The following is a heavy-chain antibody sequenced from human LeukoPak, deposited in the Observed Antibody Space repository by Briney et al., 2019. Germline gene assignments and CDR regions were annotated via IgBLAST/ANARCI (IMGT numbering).Heavy chain of an antibody. CDR3: ARSPGGTTREYYYYGMDV. CDR1: GYTFTSYG. D-gene: IGHD1-1*01. Sequence: ASVKVSCKASGYTFTSYGISWVRQAPGQGLEWMGWISAYNGNTNYAQKLQGRVTMTTDTSTSTAYMELRSLRSDDTAVYYCARSPGGTTREYYYYGMDVWGQGTTVTVSS. V-gene: IGHV1-18*01. J-gene: IGHJ6*02. CDR2: ISAYNGNT.